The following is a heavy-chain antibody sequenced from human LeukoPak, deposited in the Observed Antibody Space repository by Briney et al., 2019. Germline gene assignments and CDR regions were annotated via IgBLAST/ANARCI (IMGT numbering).Heavy chain of an antibody. CDR2: ISYDGSNK. CDR1: GFTFSSYA. J-gene: IGHJ6*03. CDR3: AREGSDYGSGSPHYYYYMDV. V-gene: IGHV3-30-3*01. Sequence: GGSLRLSCAASGFTFSSYAMHWVRQAPGKGLEWVAVISYDGSNKYYADSVKGRFTISRDNSKNTLYLQMNSLRAEDTAVCYCAREGSDYGSGSPHYYYYMDVWGKGTTVTVSS. D-gene: IGHD3-10*01.